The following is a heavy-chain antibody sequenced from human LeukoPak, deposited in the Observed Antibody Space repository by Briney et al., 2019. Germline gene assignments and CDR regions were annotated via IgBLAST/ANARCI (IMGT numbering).Heavy chain of an antibody. Sequence: GGSLRLSCVASGFTVSSTYMSWVRQAPGKGLEWVSVIYSGGSTYYADSVKGRFTISRDNSKDTLYLQMNSLRAEDTAVYYCASPEMARDGTYAMDVWGQGTTVTVSS. CDR1: GFTVSSTY. CDR2: IYSGGST. CDR3: ASPEMARDGTYAMDV. V-gene: IGHV3-53*01. D-gene: IGHD5-24*01. J-gene: IGHJ6*02.